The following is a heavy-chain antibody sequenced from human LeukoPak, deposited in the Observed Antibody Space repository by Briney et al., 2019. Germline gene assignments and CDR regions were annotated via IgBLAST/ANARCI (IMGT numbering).Heavy chain of an antibody. CDR2: INSDGGGA. CDR1: GIAFGNNW. V-gene: IGHV3-74*01. Sequence: GGSLRLSCAASGIAFGNNWMHWVRQGPGKGLVWISRINSDGGGAIYADSVKGRFTVSRDNAKNTLYLQMNSLRAEDTAVYYCARDVPHNWFDTWGQGTLVTVSS. CDR3: ARDVPHNWFDT. J-gene: IGHJ5*02.